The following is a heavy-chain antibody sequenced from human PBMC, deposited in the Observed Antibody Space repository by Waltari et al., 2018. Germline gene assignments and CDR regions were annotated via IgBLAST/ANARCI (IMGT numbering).Heavy chain of an antibody. CDR2: IYWNDDK. J-gene: IGHJ5*02. Sequence: QITLKESGPTLVKPTQTLTLTSTFSGFSLSTSGVGVGWIRQPPGKALEWLALIYWNDDKRYSPSLKSRLTITKDTSKNQVVLTMTNMDPVDTATYYCAHSYCSSTSCYEVNWFDPWGQGTLVTVSS. V-gene: IGHV2-5*01. CDR3: AHSYCSSTSCYEVNWFDP. CDR1: GFSLSTSGVG. D-gene: IGHD2-2*01.